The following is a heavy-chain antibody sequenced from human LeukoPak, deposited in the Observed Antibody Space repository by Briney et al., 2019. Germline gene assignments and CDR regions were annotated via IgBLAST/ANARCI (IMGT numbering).Heavy chain of an antibody. CDR1: GFTFSSYW. J-gene: IGHJ4*02. Sequence: GGSLRLSCGASGFTFSSYWMSWVRQAPGKGLEWVANIKQDGSEKNYVDSVKGRFTISRDNAKNSLYLQMDSLRADDTAVYYCARYSGSYYYPPAWDLWGQGTLVTVSS. CDR2: IKQDGSEK. CDR3: ARYSGSYYYPPAWDL. D-gene: IGHD1-26*01. V-gene: IGHV3-7*03.